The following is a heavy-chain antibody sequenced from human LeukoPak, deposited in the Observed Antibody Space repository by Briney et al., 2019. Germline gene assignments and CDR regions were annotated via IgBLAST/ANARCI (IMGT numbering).Heavy chain of an antibody. CDR1: GYSFTSYW. CDR3: ARESRDGYNYPDY. CDR2: IYPGDSDT. D-gene: IGHD5-24*01. Sequence: GESLKISCKGSGYSFTSYWIGWVRQMPGKGLEWMGIIYPGDSDTRYSPSFQGQVTISADKSISTAHLQWSSLKASDTAMYYCARESRDGYNYPDYWGQGTLVTVSS. V-gene: IGHV5-51*01. J-gene: IGHJ4*02.